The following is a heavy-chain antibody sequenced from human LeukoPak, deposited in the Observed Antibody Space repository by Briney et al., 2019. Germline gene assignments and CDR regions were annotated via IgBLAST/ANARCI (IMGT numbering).Heavy chain of an antibody. CDR3: ARWGYCSGGSCYYFDY. J-gene: IGHJ4*02. CDR1: GYTFTGYY. CDR2: INPNSGGT. D-gene: IGHD2-15*01. V-gene: IGHV1-2*02. Sequence: ASVKVSCKASGYTFTGYYMHWVRQAPGQGLEWMGWINPNSGGTNYAQKFQGRVTITRDTSASTAYMELSSLRSEDTAVYYCARWGYCSGGSCYYFDYWGQGTLVTVSS.